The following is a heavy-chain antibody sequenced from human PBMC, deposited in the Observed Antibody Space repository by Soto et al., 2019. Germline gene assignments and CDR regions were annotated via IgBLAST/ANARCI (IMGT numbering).Heavy chain of an antibody. V-gene: IGHV1-2*02. CDR2: INPNSGAT. D-gene: IGHD3-3*01. J-gene: IGHJ5*02. CDR3: ARGGGTILAPLP. CDR1: GYTFTGYF. Sequence: ASVKVSCKASGYTFTGYFMHWVRQAPGQGLEWMGWINPNSGATKYAPKFQGRVSLTRDTSISTAYVEMTMLRSDDTAVYYCARGGGTILAPLPWGQGTLVTVSS.